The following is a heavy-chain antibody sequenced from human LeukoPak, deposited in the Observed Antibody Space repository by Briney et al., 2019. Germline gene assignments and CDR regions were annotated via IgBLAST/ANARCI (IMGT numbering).Heavy chain of an antibody. CDR1: GFTFSSYA. D-gene: IGHD3-3*01. Sequence: GGSLRLSCAASGFTFSSYAMSWVRQAPGEGLEWVSVSGSGTYYADSVEGRFTFSRGNSKNTLYLQMNSLRAEDTAVYYCARDKYYDFWSGYWDCYYYGMDVWGQGTTVTVSS. V-gene: IGHV3-23*01. CDR3: ARDKYYDFWSGYWDCYYYGMDV. CDR2: SGSGT. J-gene: IGHJ6*02.